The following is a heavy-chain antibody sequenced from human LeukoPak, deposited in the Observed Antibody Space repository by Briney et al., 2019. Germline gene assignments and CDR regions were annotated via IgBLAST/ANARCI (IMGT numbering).Heavy chain of an antibody. Sequence: PGGSLRLSRAASGFTFSSYAMSWVRQAPGKGLEWVSAISGSGGSTYYADSVKGRFTISRDNSKNTLYLQMNSLRAEDTAVYYCANVVDTAMVIGYYCYMDVWGKGTTVTVSS. D-gene: IGHD5-18*01. CDR1: GFTFSSYA. V-gene: IGHV3-23*01. J-gene: IGHJ6*03. CDR2: ISGSGGST. CDR3: ANVVDTAMVIGYYCYMDV.